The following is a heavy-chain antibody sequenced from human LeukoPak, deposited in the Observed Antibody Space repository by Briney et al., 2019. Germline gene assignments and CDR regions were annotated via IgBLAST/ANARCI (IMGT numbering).Heavy chain of an antibody. Sequence: GGSPRLSCAASGFTVSSNYMSWVRQAPGKGLEWVSVIYSGGSTYYADSVKGRFTISRHNSKNTLYLQMNSLRAEDTAVYYCARDPGTMTPYYYFDYWGQGTLVTVSS. J-gene: IGHJ4*02. V-gene: IGHV3-53*04. CDR3: ARDPGTMTPYYYFDY. D-gene: IGHD1-7*01. CDR1: GFTVSSNY. CDR2: IYSGGST.